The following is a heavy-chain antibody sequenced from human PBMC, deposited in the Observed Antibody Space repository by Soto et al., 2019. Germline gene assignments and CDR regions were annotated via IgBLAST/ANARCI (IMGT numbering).Heavy chain of an antibody. J-gene: IGHJ4*02. Sequence: SETLSLTCIVAGVSISSTNYFWGWIHQPPGKGLEWIASISYSGSTYYTPPLRSRISISADTSKSHFSLKLSSVTAADTAVYYCVSYIAMIWGVDYWGQGTLVTVSS. CDR1: GVSISSTNYF. V-gene: IGHV4-39*02. CDR2: ISYSGST. CDR3: VSYIAMIWGVDY. D-gene: IGHD3-10*01.